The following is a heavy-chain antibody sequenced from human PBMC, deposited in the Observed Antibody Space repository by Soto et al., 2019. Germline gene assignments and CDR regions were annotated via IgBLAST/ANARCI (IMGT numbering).Heavy chain of an antibody. V-gene: IGHV3-9*01. CDR2: FKWNSGDV. CDR3: AKDRSSGSPYYGMDF. D-gene: IGHD3-10*01. Sequence: GGSLRLSCAASGFTFGDYAMHWVRQVPGRGLEWVSGFKWNSGDVGYADSVKGRFTISRDNAKNSLYLQMNSLRPEDTAVYYCAKDRSSGSPYYGMDFWGQGTMVTVSS. CDR1: GFTFGDYA. J-gene: IGHJ6*02.